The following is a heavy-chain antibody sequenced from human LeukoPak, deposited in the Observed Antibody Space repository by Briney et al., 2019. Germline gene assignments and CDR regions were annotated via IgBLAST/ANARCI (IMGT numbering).Heavy chain of an antibody. CDR1: GGSFSGYY. CDR3: ARARTGRWYYFDY. J-gene: IGHJ4*02. CDR2: INHSGST. V-gene: IGHV4-34*01. D-gene: IGHD3-10*01. Sequence: SETLSLTCAVYGGSFSGYYWSWIRQLPGKGLEWIGEINHSGSTNYNPSLKSRVTISVDTSKNQFSLKLSSVTAADTAVYYCARARTGRWYYFDYWSQGTLVTVSS.